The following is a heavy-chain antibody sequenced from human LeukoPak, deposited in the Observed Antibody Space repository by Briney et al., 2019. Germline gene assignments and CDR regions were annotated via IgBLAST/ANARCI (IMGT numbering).Heavy chain of an antibody. D-gene: IGHD2-8*01. CDR1: GLTFSRYA. CDR3: AKGLEWSNYAFDI. Sequence: PGGSLRLSCAVSGLTFSRYAMSWVRQAPGKGLEWVSAISGSGGSTYYADSVKGRFTISRDNSKNTLYLQMNSLRAEDTAVYYCAKGLEWSNYAFDIWGQGTMVTVSS. V-gene: IGHV3-23*01. CDR2: ISGSGGST. J-gene: IGHJ3*02.